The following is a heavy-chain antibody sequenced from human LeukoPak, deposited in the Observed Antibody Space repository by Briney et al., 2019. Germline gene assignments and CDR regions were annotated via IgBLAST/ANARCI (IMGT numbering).Heavy chain of an antibody. CDR2: IYYSGST. J-gene: IGHJ4*02. CDR1: AGSISSSSYY. D-gene: IGHD3-22*01. Sequence: PSETLSLTCTVSAGSISSSSYYWGWIRQPPGKGLERIGSIYYSGSTYYNPSLKTRVTISVDTSKNQFSLKLTSVTAADRAVYYCASHDSSAYYAANWGQGTLVTVSS. CDR3: ASHDSSAYYAAN. V-gene: IGHV4-39*01.